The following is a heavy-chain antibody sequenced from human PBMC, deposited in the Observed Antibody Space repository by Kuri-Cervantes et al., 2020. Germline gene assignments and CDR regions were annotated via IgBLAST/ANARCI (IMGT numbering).Heavy chain of an antibody. CDR3: TRGNIWGSSVD. D-gene: IGHD3-16*01. J-gene: IGHJ4*02. Sequence: SLKISCAASGFTFDDYAMHWVRQAPGKGLEWVSGITWNSGSIGYADSVKGRFTISRDNAKNSLYLQMNSLKTEDTAVCYCTRGNIWGSSVDWGQGTLVTVSS. V-gene: IGHV3-9*01. CDR1: GFTFDDYA. CDR2: ITWNSGSI.